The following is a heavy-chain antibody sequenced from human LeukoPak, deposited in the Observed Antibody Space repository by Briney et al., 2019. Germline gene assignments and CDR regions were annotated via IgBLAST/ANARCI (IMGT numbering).Heavy chain of an antibody. V-gene: IGHV1-8*01. J-gene: IGHJ4*02. CDR2: MKSNNGHT. CDR1: GYTFTSFD. D-gene: IGHD7-27*01. Sequence: ASVKVSCKASGYTFTSFDFNWARQATGQGLEWMGWMKSNNGHTGYAQKFQGRVTMTRDTSISTAYMELSSLTFEDTAVYYCARGPPNWGMVGYWGQGTLVTVSS. CDR3: ARGPPNWGMVGY.